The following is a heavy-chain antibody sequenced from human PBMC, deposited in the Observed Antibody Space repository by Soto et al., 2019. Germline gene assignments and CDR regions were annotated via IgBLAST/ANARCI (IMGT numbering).Heavy chain of an antibody. J-gene: IGHJ6*03. Sequence: GGSLRLSCAASGFTVSSNYMSWVRQAPGKGLEWVSVIYSGGSTYYADSVKGRFTISRHNSKNTLYLQMNSLRAEDTAVYYCARGKRSIAARHSYYYYYMDVWGKGTTVTVSS. CDR1: GFTVSSNY. CDR3: ARGKRSIAARHSYYYYYMDV. V-gene: IGHV3-53*04. D-gene: IGHD6-6*01. CDR2: IYSGGST.